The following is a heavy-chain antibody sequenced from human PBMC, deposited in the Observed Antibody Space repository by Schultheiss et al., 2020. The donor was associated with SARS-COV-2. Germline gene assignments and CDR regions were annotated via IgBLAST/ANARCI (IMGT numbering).Heavy chain of an antibody. CDR1: GGSFSGYY. V-gene: IGHV4-34*01. CDR2: INHSGST. J-gene: IGHJ3*02. Sequence: SETLSLTCAVYGGSFSGYYWSCIRQPPGKGLEWIGEINHSGSTNYNPSLKSRVTISVDTSKNQFSLKLSSVTAADTAVYYCAREGVTVVIPYAFDIWGQGTMVTVSS. CDR3: AREGVTVVIPYAFDI. D-gene: IGHD4-23*01.